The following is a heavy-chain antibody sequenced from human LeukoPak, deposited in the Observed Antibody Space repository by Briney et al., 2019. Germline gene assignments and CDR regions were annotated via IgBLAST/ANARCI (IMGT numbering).Heavy chain of an antibody. CDR3: ARDMVRGVITRYYYGMDV. J-gene: IGHJ6*02. D-gene: IGHD3-10*01. CDR1: GFTVSSNY. Sequence: GGSLRLSCAASGFTVSSNYMSWVRQALGKGLEWVSVIYSGGSTYYADSVKGRFTISRHNSENTLYLQMNSLRAEDTAVYYCARDMVRGVITRYYYGMDVWGQGTTVTVSS. CDR2: IYSGGST. V-gene: IGHV3-53*04.